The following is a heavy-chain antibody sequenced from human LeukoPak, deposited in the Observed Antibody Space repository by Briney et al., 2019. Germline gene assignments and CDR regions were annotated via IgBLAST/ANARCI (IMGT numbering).Heavy chain of an antibody. D-gene: IGHD4-17*01. CDR3: ARLLYGDYYYYYYMDD. Sequence: PSETLSLTCTVSGGSISSHYWSWIRRPPGKGLEWIGYIYYSGSTNYNPSLKSRVTISVDTSKNQFSLKLSSVTAADTAVYYCARLLYGDYYYYYYMDDWGKGTTVTVSS. CDR1: GGSISSHY. J-gene: IGHJ6*03. V-gene: IGHV4-59*11. CDR2: IYYSGST.